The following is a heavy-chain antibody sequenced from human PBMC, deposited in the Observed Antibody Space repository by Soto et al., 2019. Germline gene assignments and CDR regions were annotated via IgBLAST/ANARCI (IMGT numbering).Heavy chain of an antibody. CDR1: GFTFSSYA. CDR3: AHFDWFIDY. J-gene: IGHJ4*02. D-gene: IGHD3-9*01. CDR2: ISGSGAST. Sequence: EVQLLESGGGLVQPGGSLRLSCAASGFTFSSYAMSWVRQAPGKGLEWVSAISGSGASTYYADSVKGRFTISRDNSKNPLYLQMNSVRAEDTAVYYCAHFDWFIDYWGQGTLVTVSS. V-gene: IGHV3-23*01.